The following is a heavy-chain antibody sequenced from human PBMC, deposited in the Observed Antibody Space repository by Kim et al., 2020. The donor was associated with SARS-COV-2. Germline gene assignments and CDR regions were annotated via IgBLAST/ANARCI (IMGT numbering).Heavy chain of an antibody. Sequence: GGSLRLSCAASGFTVSSNYMSWVRQAPGKGLEWVAVIYSGGSTYYADSVKGRFTISRDNSKNTLYLQMNSLRAEDTAAYDWARGNYDCSGYGVVWGQGTT. CDR1: GFTVSSNY. CDR2: IYSGGST. J-gene: IGHJ6*02. D-gene: IGHD3-22*01. V-gene: IGHV3-53*01. CDR3: ARGNYDCSGYGVV.